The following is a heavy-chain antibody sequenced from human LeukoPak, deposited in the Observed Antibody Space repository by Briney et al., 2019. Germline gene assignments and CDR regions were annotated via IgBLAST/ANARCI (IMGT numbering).Heavy chain of an antibody. D-gene: IGHD3-22*01. CDR3: VREPYYYDGSGVFDY. V-gene: IGHV3-7*05. Sequence: GGSLRLSCAASGFTFRNYCMSWVRQAPGKGLEWVANIKGDRKVQHCAGSVRGRFTISRDNAKNSLYLQMNSLRAEDTAVYYCVREPYYYDGSGVFDYWGQGSLVTVSS. CDR2: IKGDRKVQ. J-gene: IGHJ4*02. CDR1: GFTFRNYC.